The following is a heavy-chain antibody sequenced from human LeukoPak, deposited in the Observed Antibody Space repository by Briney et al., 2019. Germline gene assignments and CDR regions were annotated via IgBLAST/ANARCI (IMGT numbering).Heavy chain of an antibody. CDR3: AKDPYRVVFATGNYLDP. D-gene: IGHD2-15*01. CDR1: GFTLNSHW. V-gene: IGHV3-30*18. J-gene: IGHJ5*02. Sequence: GGSLRLSCVASGFTLNSHWMNWVRQAPGKGLEWVAVISSDETNIRYGDSVRGRFTVSRDNAKNTAYLQMNSLGADDTAVYYCAKDPYRVVFATGNYLDPWGQGTLVTVSS. CDR2: ISSDETNI.